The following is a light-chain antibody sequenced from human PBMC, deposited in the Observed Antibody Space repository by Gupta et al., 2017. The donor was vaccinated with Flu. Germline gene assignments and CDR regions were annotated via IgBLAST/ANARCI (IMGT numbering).Light chain of an antibody. V-gene: IGKV1-5*03. CDR2: KVS. CDR3: QYYNNYPWT. CDR1: QSINNW. Sequence: DIQMTQSPPTLSASVGDTVSITCRTSQSINNWLAWYQQKPGKAPKVLIFKVSTLESGVPPRFSGSGSGTEFTLTITSLQPDDFATYYCQYYNNYPWTFGQGTKVEIK. J-gene: IGKJ1*01.